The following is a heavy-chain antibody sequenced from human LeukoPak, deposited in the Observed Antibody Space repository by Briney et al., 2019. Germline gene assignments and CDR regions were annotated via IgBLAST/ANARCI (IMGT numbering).Heavy chain of an antibody. CDR1: GYSFTSYW. V-gene: IGHV5-51*01. Sequence: GESLKISCKGSGYSFTSYWIGWVRQMPGKGLEWMGIIYPGDSDTRYSPSFQGQVTISADKSISTAYLQWSSLKASDTAMYYCARQLPPSYDILTGYGANNWFDPWGQGTLVTVSS. CDR2: IYPGDSDT. D-gene: IGHD3-9*01. CDR3: ARQLPPSYDILTGYGANNWFDP. J-gene: IGHJ5*02.